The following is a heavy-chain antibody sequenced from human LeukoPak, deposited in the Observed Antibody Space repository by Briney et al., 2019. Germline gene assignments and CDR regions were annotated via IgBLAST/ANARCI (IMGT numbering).Heavy chain of an antibody. Sequence: PGGSLRLSCAASGFTFDDYAMHWVRQAPGKGLEWVSGISWNSGSIGYADSVKGRFTISRDNAKNSLYLQMNSLRAEDTALYYCAKDIGSGSRTTYFDHWGQGTLVTVSS. V-gene: IGHV3-9*01. CDR3: AKDIGSGSRTTYFDH. CDR2: ISWNSGSI. CDR1: GFTFDDYA. J-gene: IGHJ4*02. D-gene: IGHD1-26*01.